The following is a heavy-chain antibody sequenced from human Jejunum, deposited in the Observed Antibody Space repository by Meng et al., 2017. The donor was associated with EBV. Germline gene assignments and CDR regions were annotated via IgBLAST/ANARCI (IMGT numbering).Heavy chain of an antibody. CDR3: ARGSSWNRGDY. CDR2: ISAGSGDT. J-gene: IGHJ4*02. D-gene: IGHD6-13*01. Sequence: QVHLVQSGAEVKKPWASVKVSYKASGYTLTNYALRWVRQAPGQGLEWMGYISAGSGDTKNSQKFQGRVTFTRDTSASTVYMELSSLRSEDTAMYYCARGSSWNRGDYWGQGTLVTVSS. V-gene: IGHV1-3*01. CDR1: GYTLTNYA.